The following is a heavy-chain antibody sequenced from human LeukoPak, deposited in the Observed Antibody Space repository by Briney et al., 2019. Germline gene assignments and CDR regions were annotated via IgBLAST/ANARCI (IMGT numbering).Heavy chain of an antibody. V-gene: IGHV3-23*01. CDR2: IGRGSDWT. CDR1: GFTFSNHA. CDR3: VKEGSYYLDV. Sequence: GGSLRLSCAASGFTFSNHAMAWVRQAPGRGLEWVSSIGRGSDWTLFADSVKGRFTISRDSSKNALYLQLNSPRAEDTAIYYCVKEGSYYLDVWGKGTTVTVSS. J-gene: IGHJ6*03.